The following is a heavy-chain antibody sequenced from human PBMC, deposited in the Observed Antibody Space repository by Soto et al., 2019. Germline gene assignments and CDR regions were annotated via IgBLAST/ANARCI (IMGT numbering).Heavy chain of an antibody. CDR2: INPNSGGT. V-gene: IGHV1-2*04. CDR1: GYTFTGYY. Sequence: ASVKVSCKASGYTFTGYYMHWVRQAPGQGLEWMGWINPNSGGTNYAQKFQGWVTMTRDTSISTAYMELSRLRSDDTAVYYCARDRGVTATTNWFDPWGQGTLVTVSS. D-gene: IGHD2-21*02. CDR3: ARDRGVTATTNWFDP. J-gene: IGHJ5*02.